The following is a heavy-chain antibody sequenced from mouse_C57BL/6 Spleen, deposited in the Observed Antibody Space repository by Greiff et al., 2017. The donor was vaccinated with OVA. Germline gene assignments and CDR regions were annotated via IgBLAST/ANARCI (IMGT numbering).Heavy chain of an antibody. V-gene: IGHV1-18*01. D-gene: IGHD2-1*01. Sequence: VQLQQSGPELVKPGASVKIPCKASGYTFTDYNMDWVKQSHGKSLEWIGDINPNNGGTIYNQKFKGKATLTVDKSSSTAYMELRSLTSEDTAVYYCARGDGNLIYAMDYWGQGTSVTVSS. CDR1: GYTFTDYN. CDR3: ARGDGNLIYAMDY. CDR2: INPNNGGT. J-gene: IGHJ4*01.